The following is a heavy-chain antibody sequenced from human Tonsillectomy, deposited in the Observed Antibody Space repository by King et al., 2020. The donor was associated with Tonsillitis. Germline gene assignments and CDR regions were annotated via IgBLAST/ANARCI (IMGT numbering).Heavy chain of an antibody. CDR3: PSPHTAMANFDS. V-gene: IGHV3-73*02. CDR2: IRSKANSYET. Sequence: VQLVESGGGLVQPGGSLKLSCAASGFTFSGSAMHWVRQASGKGLEWVGRIRSKANSYETAYAASVKGRFTISRDDSNNTAYLQMNSLKTEDTAVYYWPSPHTAMANFDSWGQGTRVTVSS. J-gene: IGHJ4*02. CDR1: GFTFSGSA. D-gene: IGHD5-18*01.